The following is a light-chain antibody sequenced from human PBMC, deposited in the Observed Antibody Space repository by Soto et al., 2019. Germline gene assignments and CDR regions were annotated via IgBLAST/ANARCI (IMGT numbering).Light chain of an antibody. J-gene: IGLJ1*01. V-gene: IGLV2-8*01. CDR3: SSYSDINSTLV. CDR2: GVT. Sequence: QSVLTQPPSASGSPGQSVTISCTGTSSDVGGYTYVSWYQQHPGKAPKLMIYGVTERPSGVPDRFSGSKSGTTASLTVSGLEAEDEDDYYCSSYSDINSTLVFGTGTKLTVL. CDR1: SSDVGGYTY.